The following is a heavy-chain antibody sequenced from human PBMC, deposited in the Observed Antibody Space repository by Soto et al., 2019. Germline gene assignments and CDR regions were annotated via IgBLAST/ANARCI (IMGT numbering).Heavy chain of an antibody. V-gene: IGHV6-1*01. CDR1: WYSVSSNSAV. J-gene: IGHJ3*02. CDR2: TYYISKLXX. CDR3: ARGSFVFDI. Sequence: QTLSLTCSISWYSVSSNSAVWNWIRQSPSRGLDWLGNTYYISKLXXDYAVSVXXRITINPDTSXNHSSLHLNSVTPEDTAVYYCARGSFVFDICGQGTMVT.